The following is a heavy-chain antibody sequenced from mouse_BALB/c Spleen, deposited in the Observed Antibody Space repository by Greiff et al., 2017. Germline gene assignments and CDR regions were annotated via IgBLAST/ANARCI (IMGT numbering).Heavy chain of an antibody. J-gene: IGHJ1*01. CDR2: ISDGGSYT. CDR3: ARDYGSSYGYFDV. CDR1: GFTFSDYY. D-gene: IGHD1-1*01. Sequence: EVKLVESGGGLVKPGGSLKLSCAASGFTFSDYYMYWVRQTPEKRLEWVATISDGGSYTYYPDSVKGRFTISRDNAKNNLYLQMSSLKSEDTAMYYCARDYGSSYGYFDVWGAGTTVTVSS. V-gene: IGHV5-4*02.